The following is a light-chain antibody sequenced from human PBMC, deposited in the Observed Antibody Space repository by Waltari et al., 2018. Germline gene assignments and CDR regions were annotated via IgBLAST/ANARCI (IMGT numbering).Light chain of an antibody. CDR1: QNINSF. CDR3: QQSYSTWT. J-gene: IGKJ1*01. CDR2: AAS. Sequence: DIQMTQSPSSLSASVGDRVTITCRASQNINSFLNWYQQKPGRAPKLLIYAASSLHSGVPSRFSGSGSETDYTLTISSLQPEDFATYYCQQSYSTWTSGQGTKVEIK. V-gene: IGKV1-39*01.